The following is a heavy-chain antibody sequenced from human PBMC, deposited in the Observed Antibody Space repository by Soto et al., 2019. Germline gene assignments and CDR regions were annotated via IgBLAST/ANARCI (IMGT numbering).Heavy chain of an antibody. CDR1: GYTFTSHD. V-gene: IGHV1-8*01. D-gene: IGHD4-17*01. Sequence: QVQLVQSGAEVKKSGASVKVSCKASGYTFTSHDINWVRQATGQGIEWMGWMNPNSGNTGYAQKFQGRVTMNRNTSISTAYLKLSSLRSEDRAVYYCARWDYGYYARFDYWGQGTLVTVSS. CDR3: ARWDYGYYARFDY. CDR2: MNPNSGNT. J-gene: IGHJ4*02.